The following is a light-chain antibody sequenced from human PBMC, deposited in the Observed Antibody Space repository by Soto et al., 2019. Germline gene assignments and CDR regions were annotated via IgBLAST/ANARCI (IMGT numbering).Light chain of an antibody. CDR1: QSGTSS. CDR2: GAS. CDR3: QQYNNWPIN. Sequence: IDMTQAPARMSKSLGERATLSCRASQSGTSSLAWYQLKPGQAPRLLIYGASTRATGIPARFSGTGSGTSFTLTITSPQSEDFAVYYCQQYNNWPINFGQGTRLEIK. V-gene: IGKV3-15*01. J-gene: IGKJ5*01.